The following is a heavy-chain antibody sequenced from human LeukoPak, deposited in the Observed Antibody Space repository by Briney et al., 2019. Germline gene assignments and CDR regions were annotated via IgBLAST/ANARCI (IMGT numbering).Heavy chain of an antibody. D-gene: IGHD6-19*01. CDR1: GFSLSSFW. Sequence: GGSLRLSCAASGFSLSSFWMTWVRQAPGKGLEWVANIKEDGSRNHCVDSVKGRFTISRDNAKNSLFLRMSSLRVEDTAVYYCARANNAGWFDYWGQGTLVTVSS. J-gene: IGHJ4*02. V-gene: IGHV3-7*04. CDR2: IKEDGSRN. CDR3: ARANNAGWFDY.